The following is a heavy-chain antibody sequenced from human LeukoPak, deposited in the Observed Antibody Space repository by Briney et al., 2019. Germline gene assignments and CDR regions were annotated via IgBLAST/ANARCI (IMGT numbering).Heavy chain of an antibody. D-gene: IGHD3-22*01. CDR3: ARKDYYDSSGYYYVLAFDY. CDR2: ISGSGGST. J-gene: IGHJ4*02. CDR1: GFXFSSYA. Sequence: GGSLRLSCAASGFXFSSYAISWVRQAPGKGLEWVSAISGSGGSTYYADSVKGRFTIARDNSKNTLYLQMNSLRAEDTAVYYCARKDYYDSSGYYYVLAFDYWGQGTLVTVSS. V-gene: IGHV3-23*01.